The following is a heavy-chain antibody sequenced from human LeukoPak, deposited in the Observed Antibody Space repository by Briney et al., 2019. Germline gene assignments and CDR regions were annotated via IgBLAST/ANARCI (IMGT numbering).Heavy chain of an antibody. CDR2: IYPGDSDT. V-gene: IGHV5-51*01. CDR3: ARQAPSVVVAATGDFDY. Sequence: GESLKISCKGSGYSFTSYWIGWVRQMPGKGLEWIGIIYPGDSDTRYRPSFEGQVTISADKSISTAYLQWSSLKASDTAMYYCARQAPSVVVAATGDFDYWGQGTLVTVSS. CDR1: GYSFTSYW. J-gene: IGHJ4*02. D-gene: IGHD2-15*01.